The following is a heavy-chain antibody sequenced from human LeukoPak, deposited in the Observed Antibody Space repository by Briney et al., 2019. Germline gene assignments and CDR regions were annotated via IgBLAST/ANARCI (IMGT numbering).Heavy chain of an antibody. J-gene: IGHJ4*02. Sequence: GGSLRLSCAASGFTFSSYSMDWVRLAPGRGLEWVSSISSTGDYIYYADSLKGRFTISRDNAKNSLYLQMNSLSPDDTAVYYCSPYAGELFDYRGQGTLVTVS. CDR1: GFTFSSYS. D-gene: IGHD1-7*01. CDR2: ISSTGDYI. V-gene: IGHV3-21*04. CDR3: SPYAGELFDY.